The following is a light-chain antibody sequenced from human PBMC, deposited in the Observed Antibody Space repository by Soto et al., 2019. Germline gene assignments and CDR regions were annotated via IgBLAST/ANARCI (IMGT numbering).Light chain of an antibody. V-gene: IGLV1-40*01. J-gene: IGLJ1*01. CDR2: HNS. Sequence: QSVLTQPPSVSGAPGQRVTISCTGSSSNIGAGYDVHWYQQLPGTAPKLLIYHNSNRPSGVPDRFSGSKSGTSASLAITGLQAEDEADYYCQSYDSSLSGSRVFGTGXKVTVL. CDR3: QSYDSSLSGSRV. CDR1: SSNIGAGYD.